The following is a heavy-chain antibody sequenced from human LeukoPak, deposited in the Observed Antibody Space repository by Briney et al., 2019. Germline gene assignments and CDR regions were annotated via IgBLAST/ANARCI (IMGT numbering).Heavy chain of an antibody. CDR2: ISGSGGST. CDR3: AKGRYCSGGSCNNFDC. J-gene: IGHJ4*02. CDR1: GFTFSSYA. D-gene: IGHD2-15*01. V-gene: IGHV3-23*01. Sequence: GGSLRLSCAASGFTFSSYAMSWVRQAPGKGLEWVSAISGSGGSTYYADSVKGRFTISRDNSKNTLYLQMNSLRVEDTAVYYCAKGRYCSGGSCNNFDCWGQGTLVTVSS.